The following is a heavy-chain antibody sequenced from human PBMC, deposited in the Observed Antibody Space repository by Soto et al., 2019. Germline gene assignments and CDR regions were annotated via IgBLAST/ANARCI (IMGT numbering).Heavy chain of an antibody. CDR1: GGSMSSSNW. V-gene: IGHV4-4*02. CDR3: ARSEDTVLDY. J-gene: IGHJ4*02. CDR2: THHSGRT. Sequence: PSETLSLTCTVSGGSMSSSNWWNWVRQPPGKGLEWIGETHHSGRTNYNPSLKSRVTISVDKSKNHFSLKLSSVTAADTAVYYCARSEDTVLDYWGQGTLVTVS. D-gene: IGHD4-17*01.